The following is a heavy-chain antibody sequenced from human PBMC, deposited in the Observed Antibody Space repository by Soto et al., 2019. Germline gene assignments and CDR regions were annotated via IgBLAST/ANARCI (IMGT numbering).Heavy chain of an antibody. CDR1: GFTVSNNY. V-gene: IGHV3-53*01. CDR2: MHSGGST. CDR3: ARDPGHGLDV. J-gene: IGHJ6*02. D-gene: IGHD1-1*01. Sequence: GGSLRLSCAASGFTVSNNYMSWVRQPPGKGLEWVSVMHSGGSTYYADSVKGRFTISRDNSKNTLYLQMNSLRAEDTAVYYCARDPGHGLDVWGQGTTVTVSS.